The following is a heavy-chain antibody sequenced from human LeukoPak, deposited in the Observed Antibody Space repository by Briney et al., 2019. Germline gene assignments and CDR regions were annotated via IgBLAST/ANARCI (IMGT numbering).Heavy chain of an antibody. D-gene: IGHD3-16*02. V-gene: IGHV4-34*01. CDR2: INHSGST. CDR1: GGSFSGYY. Sequence: SETLSLTCAVYGGSFSGYYWSWIRQPPGKGLEWIGEINHSGSTNYNPSLKSRVTISVDTSKNQFSLKLSSVTAADTAVYYCARLSGDYWGQGTQVTVSS. J-gene: IGHJ4*02. CDR3: ARLSGDY.